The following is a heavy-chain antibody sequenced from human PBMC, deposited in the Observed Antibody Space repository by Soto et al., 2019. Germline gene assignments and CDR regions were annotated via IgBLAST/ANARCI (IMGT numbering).Heavy chain of an antibody. D-gene: IGHD1-26*01. CDR2: IYPGDSDT. J-gene: IGHJ5*02. CDR3: ARYYTPDWEYNWFDP. Sequence: GESLKISCKGSGYSFTSYWIGWVRQMPRKGLEWMGIIYPGDSDTRCSPSFQGQVTISADKSISTAYLQWSSLKASDTAMYYCARYYTPDWEYNWFDPWGQGTLVTVSS. V-gene: IGHV5-51*01. CDR1: GYSFTSYW.